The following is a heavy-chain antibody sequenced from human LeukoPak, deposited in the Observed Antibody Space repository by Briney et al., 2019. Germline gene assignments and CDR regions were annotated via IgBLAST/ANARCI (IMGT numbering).Heavy chain of an antibody. CDR2: IWYDGSNK. V-gene: IGHV3-33*08. D-gene: IGHD1-1*01. CDR1: GFTFSTYW. CDR3: ARDSGMRYGLDS. J-gene: IGHJ4*02. Sequence: PGGSLRLSCAASGFTFSTYWMHWVRQAPGKGLERVAIIWYDGSNKYYADSVKGRFTVSRDNSKKKLYLQMNSLRAEDTAVYYCARDSGMRYGLDSWGQGTLVTVSS.